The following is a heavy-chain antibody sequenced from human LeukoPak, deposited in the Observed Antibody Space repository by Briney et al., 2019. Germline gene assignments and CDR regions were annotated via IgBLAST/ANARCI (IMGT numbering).Heavy chain of an antibody. CDR2: INTDGFST. CDR1: GFISSSYW. CDR3: ARSRTYGDYGRGLDY. J-gene: IGHJ4*02. D-gene: IGHD4-17*01. V-gene: IGHV3-74*01. Sequence: GGSLRLSCAASGFISSSYWMHWVRQPPGKGLVYIAGINTDGFSTSYADAVKGRFTISRDNPKNTLYLQMTSLRAEDTAVYYCARSRTYGDYGRGLDYWGQGTLVTVSS.